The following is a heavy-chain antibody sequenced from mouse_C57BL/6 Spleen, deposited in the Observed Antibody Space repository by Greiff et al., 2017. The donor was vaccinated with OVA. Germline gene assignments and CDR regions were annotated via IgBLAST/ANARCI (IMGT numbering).Heavy chain of an antibody. V-gene: IGHV1-64*01. CDR1: GYTFTSYW. J-gene: IGHJ3*01. Sequence: QVQLQQPGAELVKPGASVKLSCKASGYTFTSYWMHWVKQRPGQGLEWIGMIHPNSGSTNYNEKFKSKATLTVDKSSSTAYMQLSSLTTEDSAVFYCARGDSSGPWFAYWGQGTLVTVSA. D-gene: IGHD3-2*02. CDR2: IHPNSGST. CDR3: ARGDSSGPWFAY.